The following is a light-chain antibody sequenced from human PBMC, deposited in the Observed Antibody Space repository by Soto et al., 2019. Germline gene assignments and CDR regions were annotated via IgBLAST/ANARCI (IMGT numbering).Light chain of an antibody. CDR2: DAF. CDR3: QQYDTLPLA. CDR1: QGISSW. J-gene: IGKJ5*01. V-gene: IGKV1-33*01. Sequence: DIQMTQSPSSVSASVGDRVTITCRASQGISSWLAWYQQKPGKAPKLLIYDAFNLETGVPSRFSGSGSGTDFTFTISSLQPEDIATYYCQQYDTLPLAFGQGTRLEIK.